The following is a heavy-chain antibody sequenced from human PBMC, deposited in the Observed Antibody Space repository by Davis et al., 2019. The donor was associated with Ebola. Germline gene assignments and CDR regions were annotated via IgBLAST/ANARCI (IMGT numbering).Heavy chain of an antibody. V-gene: IGHV1-2*02. D-gene: IGHD3-3*01. CDR2: INPNSGGT. CDR3: AREVFWSGLDP. CDR1: GYTFTGYY. Sequence: AASVKVSCKASGYTFTGYYMHWVRQAPGQGLEWMGWINPNSGGTNYAQKFQGRVTMTRDTSTSTVYMELSSLRSEDTAVYYCAREVFWSGLDPWGQGTLVTVSS. J-gene: IGHJ5*02.